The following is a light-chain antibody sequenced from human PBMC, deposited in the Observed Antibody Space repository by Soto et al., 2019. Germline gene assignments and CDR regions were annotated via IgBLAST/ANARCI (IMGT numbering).Light chain of an antibody. CDR3: QQYNSYSRT. Sequence: DIQMTQSPSSLAASVGDRVTITCRASQGIGNYLAWYQQKQGKXXKXXIYKASSLESGVPSRFSGSGSGTELTLTISSLQPDDFETDYCQQYNSYSRTFGQGTKVDIK. CDR1: QGIGNY. CDR2: KAS. V-gene: IGKV1-16*01. J-gene: IGKJ1*01.